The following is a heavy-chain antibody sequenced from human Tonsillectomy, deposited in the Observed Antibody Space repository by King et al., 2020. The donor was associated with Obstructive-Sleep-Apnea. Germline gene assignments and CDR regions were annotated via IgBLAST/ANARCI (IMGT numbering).Heavy chain of an antibody. Sequence: VQLVESGGGVVQPGGSLRLSCTASGFTFSSFAIHWVRLAPGKGPEWVAFITTDGINKWNADYVKGRFTITRDNSRNTPYMQMNSLRVEDTAVYYCVRDEWLLRLSCMDVWGQGTTVTVSS. CDR2: ITTDGINK. D-gene: IGHD3-9*01. J-gene: IGHJ6*02. V-gene: IGHV3-30-3*01. CDR3: VRDEWLLRLSCMDV. CDR1: GFTFSSFA.